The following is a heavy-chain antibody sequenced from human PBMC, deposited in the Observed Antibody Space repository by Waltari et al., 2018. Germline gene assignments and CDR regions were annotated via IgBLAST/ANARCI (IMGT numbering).Heavy chain of an antibody. V-gene: IGHV4-4*07. D-gene: IGHD6-13*01. J-gene: IGHJ4*02. CDR3: SRGPRQSGSSSWIFDY. CDR2: ISSSGSI. CDR1: GDSVNSFY. Sequence: QVQLQESGPGRVKPSETLSLTCSVSGDSVNSFYWSWIRQPAGKGLEWIGRISSSGSIDYNPPLRRRVTMSLEMSKNQFSLQWASVTAADTAVYFCSRGPRQSGSSSWIFDYWGQG.